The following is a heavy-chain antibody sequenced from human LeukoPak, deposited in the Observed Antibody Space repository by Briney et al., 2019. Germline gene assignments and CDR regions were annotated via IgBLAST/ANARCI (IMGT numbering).Heavy chain of an antibody. D-gene: IGHD4/OR15-4a*01. CDR2: MSGIGGFV. J-gene: IGHJ6*02. CDR1: GLTFSAYT. V-gene: IGHV3-21*01. CDR3: ARDDYSDSPTYYNGMDV. Sequence: GGSLRLSCAASGLTFSAYTMNWVRQAPGKGLEWVSSMSGIGGFVHYADSVKGRFTISRDNAKSSLYLQMNSLRAEDTAVYFCARDDYSDSPTYYNGMDVWGQGTAVTVSS.